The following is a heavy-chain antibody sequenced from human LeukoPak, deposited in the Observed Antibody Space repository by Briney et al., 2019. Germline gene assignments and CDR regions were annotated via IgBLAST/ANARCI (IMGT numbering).Heavy chain of an antibody. CDR3: AKAPLGYCSSTSCRPDYYYGMDV. D-gene: IGHD2-2*01. CDR2: TSGSGGST. CDR1: GFTFSSYA. Sequence: GGSLRLSCAASGFTFSSYAMSWVRQAPGKGLEWVSATSGSGGSTYYADSVKGRFTISRDNSKNTLYLQMNSLRAEDTAVYYCAKAPLGYCSSTSCRPDYYYGMDVWGQGTTVTVSS. J-gene: IGHJ6*02. V-gene: IGHV3-23*01.